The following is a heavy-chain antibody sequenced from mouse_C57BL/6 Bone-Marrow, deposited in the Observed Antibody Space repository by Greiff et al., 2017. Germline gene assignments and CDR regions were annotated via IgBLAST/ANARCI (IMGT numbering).Heavy chain of an antibody. J-gene: IGHJ3*01. Sequence: EVKLQESGGGLVKPGGSLKLSCAASGFTFSSYAMSWVRQTPEKRLEWVATISDGGSYTYYPDNVKGRFTISRDNAKNNLYLQMSHLKSEYTAMYYCARVPYYYGSSLAWLAYWGQGTLVTVSA. D-gene: IGHD1-1*01. CDR2: ISDGGSYT. CDR1: GFTFSSYA. V-gene: IGHV5-4*03. CDR3: ARVPYYYGSSLAWLAY.